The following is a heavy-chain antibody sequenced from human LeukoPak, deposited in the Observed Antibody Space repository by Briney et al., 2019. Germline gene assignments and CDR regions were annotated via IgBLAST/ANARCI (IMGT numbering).Heavy chain of an antibody. CDR1: GAPFSNYY. CDR2: INHSGYT. D-gene: IGHD5-12*01. J-gene: IGHJ4*02. V-gene: IGHV4-34*01. CDR3: TRAVAGHPD. Sequence: PSETLSLTCAVSGAPFSNYYWSWVRRSPRQGLEWIGEINHSGYTNYNPSLKSRVTMSIDTSKNQFSLRLTSVTAADTGVYYCTRAVAGHPDWGQGTLVTVSS.